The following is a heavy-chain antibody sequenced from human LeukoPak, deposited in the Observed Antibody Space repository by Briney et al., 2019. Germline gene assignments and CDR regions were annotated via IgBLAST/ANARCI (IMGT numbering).Heavy chain of an antibody. CDR1: GYTFTDYY. CDR2: ISPNSGVT. V-gene: IGHV1-2*02. D-gene: IGHD4-23*01. J-gene: IGHJ5*02. CDR3: ARGRWTVTGSFDP. Sequence: ASEKVSCKASGYTFTDYYMHWVRQAPRQGLEWMGWISPNSGVTNYAQKFQGRVTMTRDTSISTAYMELSRLKSDDTALYYCARGRWTVTGSFDPWGQGTLVTVSS.